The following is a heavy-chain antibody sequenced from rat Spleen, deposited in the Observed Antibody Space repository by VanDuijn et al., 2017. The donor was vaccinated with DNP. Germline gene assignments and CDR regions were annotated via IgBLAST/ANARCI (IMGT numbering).Heavy chain of an antibody. J-gene: IGHJ2*01. CDR3: ARPDY. CDR1: GFTFSDYN. CDR2: ISYDGSST. Sequence: EVQLVESGGGLVQPGRSLKLSCAASGFTFSDYNMAWVRQAPKKGLEWVATISYDGSSTYYRDSVKGRFTGSRNNAKSTLYLQMDSLRSEDTATYYCARPDYWGQGVMVTVSS. V-gene: IGHV5-7*01.